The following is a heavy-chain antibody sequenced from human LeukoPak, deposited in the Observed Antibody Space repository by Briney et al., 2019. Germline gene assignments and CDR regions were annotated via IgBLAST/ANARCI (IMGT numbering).Heavy chain of an antibody. J-gene: IGHJ4*02. V-gene: IGHV3-7*01. CDR1: GFTFSSYW. CDR2: IKQDGSEK. CDR3: ARGRGQQLVSVFDY. Sequence: GGSLRLSCAASGFTFSSYWMSWVRQAPGKGLEWVANIKQDGSEKYYVDSVKGRFTISRDNAKNSLYLQMNSLRAEDTAVCYCARGRGQQLVSVFDYWGQGTLVTVSS. D-gene: IGHD6-13*01.